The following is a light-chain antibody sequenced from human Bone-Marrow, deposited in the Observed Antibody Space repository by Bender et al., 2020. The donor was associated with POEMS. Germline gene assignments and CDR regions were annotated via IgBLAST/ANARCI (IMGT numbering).Light chain of an antibody. J-gene: IGLJ3*02. CDR3: CSYAGSRTFVL. Sequence: QSALTQPVSVSGSPGQSITISCSGTRNDIGSYNLVSWYQQHPGKAPKLIIYDVTQRPSGVSARFSGSKSGNTASLTISGLQADYEGDYYCCSYAGSRTFVLFGGGTKLTVL. V-gene: IGLV2-23*02. CDR2: DVT. CDR1: RNDIGSYNL.